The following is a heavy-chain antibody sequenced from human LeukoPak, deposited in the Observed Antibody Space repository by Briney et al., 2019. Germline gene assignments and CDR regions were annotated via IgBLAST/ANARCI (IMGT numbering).Heavy chain of an antibody. D-gene: IGHD3-16*01. CDR1: GGSISSSSYF. Sequence: SETLSLTCTVSGGSISSSSYFWGWIRQPPGKGLEWIGSIYYSGSTYYNPSLKSRVTISVDTSKNQFSLKLSSVTAADTAVYYCARGFAGDDSTRGTFDYWGQGTLVTVSS. CDR2: IYYSGST. J-gene: IGHJ4*02. V-gene: IGHV4-39*07. CDR3: ARGFAGDDSTRGTFDY.